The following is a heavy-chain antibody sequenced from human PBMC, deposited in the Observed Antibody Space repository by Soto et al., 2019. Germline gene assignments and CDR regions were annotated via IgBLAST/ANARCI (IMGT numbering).Heavy chain of an antibody. V-gene: IGHV1-69*13. D-gene: IGHD6-6*01. CDR2: IIPIFGTA. CDR1: GGTFSSYA. J-gene: IGHJ6*02. Sequence: ASVKVSCKAPGGTFSSYAISWVRQAPGQGLEWMGGIIPIFGTANYAQKFQGRVTITADESTSTAYMELSSLRSEDTAVYYCARGSSSSKGYYYGMDVWGQGTTVTVSS. CDR3: ARGSSSSKGYYYGMDV.